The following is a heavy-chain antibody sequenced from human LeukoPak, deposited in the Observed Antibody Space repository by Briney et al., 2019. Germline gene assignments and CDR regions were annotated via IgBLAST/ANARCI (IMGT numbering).Heavy chain of an antibody. CDR2: ISGSGDST. Sequence: PGGSLRLSCAASGFTFSSYSMNWVRQAPGKGLEWVSAISGSGDSTYYADSVKGRFTISRDNSKNTLNLQMNSLRAEDTAVYYCAKHTIFGVVIIGAFDIWGQGTMVTVSS. D-gene: IGHD3-3*01. V-gene: IGHV3-23*01. CDR1: GFTFSSYS. J-gene: IGHJ3*02. CDR3: AKHTIFGVVIIGAFDI.